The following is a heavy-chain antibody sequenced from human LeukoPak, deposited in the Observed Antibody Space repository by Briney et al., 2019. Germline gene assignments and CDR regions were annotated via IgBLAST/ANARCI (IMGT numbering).Heavy chain of an antibody. D-gene: IGHD6-13*01. J-gene: IGHJ4*02. CDR1: GGSFSGYY. V-gene: IGHV4-34*01. Sequence: SETLSLTCAVYGGSFSGYYWSWIRQPPGKGLEWIGEINHSGSTNYNPSLKSRVTISVDTSKNQFSLKLSSVTAADTAVYYCAIYSSSWPAFDYWGQGTLVTVSS. CDR2: INHSGST. CDR3: AIYSSSWPAFDY.